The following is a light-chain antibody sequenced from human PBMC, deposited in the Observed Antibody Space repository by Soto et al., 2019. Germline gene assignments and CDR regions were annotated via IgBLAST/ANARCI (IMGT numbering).Light chain of an antibody. CDR1: NIGSKS. CDR2: YDT. Sequence: SSVLSQPPSVSVAPGETARITCGGDNIGSKSVHWYQQKPGQPPVLVIYYDTDRPSGIPERISGSNSGNTATLTISRVEAGDEADYYCQVWDRSSDHVIFGGGTKVTVL. J-gene: IGLJ2*01. CDR3: QVWDRSSDHVI. V-gene: IGLV3-21*04.